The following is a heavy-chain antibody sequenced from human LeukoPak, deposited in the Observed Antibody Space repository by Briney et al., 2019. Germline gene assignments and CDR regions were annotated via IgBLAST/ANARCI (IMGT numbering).Heavy chain of an antibody. Sequence: GSSVKVSYKASGGTFSSYAISWVRQAPGQGLEWMGGIIPIFGTANYAQKFQGRVTITTDESTSTAYMELSSLRSEDTAVYYCARDYGDYDHYYYYMDVWGKGTTVTVSS. V-gene: IGHV1-69*05. CDR3: ARDYGDYDHYYYYMDV. CDR2: IIPIFGTA. J-gene: IGHJ6*03. D-gene: IGHD4-17*01. CDR1: GGTFSSYA.